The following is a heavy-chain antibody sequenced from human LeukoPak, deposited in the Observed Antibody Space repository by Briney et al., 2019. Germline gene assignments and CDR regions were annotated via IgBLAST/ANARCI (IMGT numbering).Heavy chain of an antibody. V-gene: IGHV4-38-2*01. J-gene: IGHJ4*02. CDR3: ARHHGGDSGGYYSY. Sequence: SETLSLTCAVSGYSISSNYYWGWIRQPPGKGLEWIGSISHSGSPYYNPSLKSRVTISVDTSKNQFSLRLNSVTAADTAVYYCARHHGGDSGGYYSYWGQGTLVTVSS. D-gene: IGHD3-10*01. CDR1: GYSISSNYY. CDR2: ISHSGSP.